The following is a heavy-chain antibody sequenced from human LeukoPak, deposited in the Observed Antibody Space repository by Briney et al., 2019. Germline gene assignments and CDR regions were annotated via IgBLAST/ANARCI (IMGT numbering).Heavy chain of an antibody. J-gene: IGHJ4*02. D-gene: IGHD6-6*01. CDR1: VYTFTIYY. CDR3: ARSSSPPFEY. V-gene: IGHV1-46*01. CDR2: INPSGGSS. Sequence: GASVTVSFKSSVYTFTIYYMHWVRQAPGQGLEWIGIINPSGGSSSYAQKFQGRVTMTRDTSTSTVYMELSSLRSEDTAVYYCARSSSPPFEYWGQGTLVTVSS.